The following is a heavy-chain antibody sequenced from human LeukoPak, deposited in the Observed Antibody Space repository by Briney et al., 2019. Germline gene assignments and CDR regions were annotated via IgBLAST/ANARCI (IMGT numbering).Heavy chain of an antibody. Sequence: GGSLRLSCAASGFTFSTCGMHWVRQAPGKGLEWVAFIRYDGSNKYYADSVKGRFTISRDNSKNTVSLQMNSLRDEGTAIYYCAKDRRGGGYYLDYWGQGTQVTVSS. CDR3: AKDRRGGGYYLDY. V-gene: IGHV3-30*02. CDR2: IRYDGSNK. CDR1: GFTFSTCG. J-gene: IGHJ4*02. D-gene: IGHD3-16*01.